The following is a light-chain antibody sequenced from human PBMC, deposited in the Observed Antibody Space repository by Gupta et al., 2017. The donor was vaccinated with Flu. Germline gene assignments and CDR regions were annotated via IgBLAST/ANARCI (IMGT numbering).Light chain of an antibody. V-gene: IGLV2-11*01. CDR1: SSDVGAYNY. Sequence: TSSDVGAYNYVSWFQQHPGKAPKLMIYDVTKRPSGVPDRFSGSKSGNTASLTISGLQPEDEADYYCCSYAGSYFYVFGTGTKVTVL. CDR2: DVT. J-gene: IGLJ1*01. CDR3: CSYAGSYFYV.